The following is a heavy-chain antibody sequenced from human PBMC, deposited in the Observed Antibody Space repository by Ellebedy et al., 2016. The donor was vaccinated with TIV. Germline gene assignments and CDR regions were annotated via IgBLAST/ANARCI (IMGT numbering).Heavy chain of an antibody. J-gene: IGHJ5*02. D-gene: IGHD5-12*01. CDR1: GGSFSGYY. CDR3: ARGRLPWLRPPLGWFDP. V-gene: IGHV4-34*01. CDR2: INHSGST. Sequence: MPSETLSLTCAVYGGSFSGYYWSWIRQPPGKGLEWIGEINHSGSTNYNPSLKSRVTISVDTSKNQFSLKLSSVTAADTAVYYCARGRLPWLRPPLGWFDPWGQGTLVTVSS.